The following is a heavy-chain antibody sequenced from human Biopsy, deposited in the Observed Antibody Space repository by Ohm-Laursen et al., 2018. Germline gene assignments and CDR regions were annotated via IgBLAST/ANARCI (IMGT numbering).Heavy chain of an antibody. V-gene: IGHV1-46*01. CDR2: VKASDGTK. CDR1: GFTFTQFF. CDR3: ARAPEGVVLTDYYYYYGMDI. J-gene: IGHJ6*02. Sequence: GASVKVSCKASGFTFTQFFIHWIRQAPGQGLVWMGVVKASDGTKRYAHEFQGRVTMTRDTSISTAYMQLSRLRSDDTAVFYCARAPEGVVLTDYYYYYGMDIWGQGTTVTVSS. D-gene: IGHD3-22*01.